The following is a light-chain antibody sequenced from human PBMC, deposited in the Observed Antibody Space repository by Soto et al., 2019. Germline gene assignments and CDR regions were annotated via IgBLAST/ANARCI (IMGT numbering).Light chain of an antibody. J-gene: IGLJ2*01. Sequence: QSVLTQPPSASGTPGQRVSISCSGSTSNIGSNYVYWYQQLPGTAPKLLIQSNNQRPSGVPDRFSGSKSGTSASLAISGLRSEDEADYYCAAWDDSLSGLVFGGGTKVTVL. V-gene: IGLV1-47*02. CDR2: SNN. CDR1: TSNIGSNY. CDR3: AAWDDSLSGLV.